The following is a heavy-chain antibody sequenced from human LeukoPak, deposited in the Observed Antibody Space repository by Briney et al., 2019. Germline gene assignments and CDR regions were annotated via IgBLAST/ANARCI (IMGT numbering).Heavy chain of an antibody. J-gene: IGHJ4*02. CDR1: ADSISRRGYY. CDR3: ANSLPTVSTRNYFDY. CDR2: IYYNGRSGNT. Sequence: SETLSLTCSVSADSISRRGYYWSWIRQRPGMGLEWIGYIYYNGRSGNTYYNLALKSRVTMSIDTGEKHFSLRLTSVTAADTAVYYCANSLPTVSTRNYFDYWGQGTLVIVSS. V-gene: IGHV4-31*03. D-gene: IGHD5/OR15-5a*01.